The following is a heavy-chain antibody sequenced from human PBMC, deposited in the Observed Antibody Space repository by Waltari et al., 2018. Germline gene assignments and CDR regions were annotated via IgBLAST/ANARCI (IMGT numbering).Heavy chain of an antibody. CDR1: GGSISSYS. CDR3: ARGGGYYDYIWGSYRYPLFDY. V-gene: IGHV4-59*12. CDR2: IYYSGST. D-gene: IGHD3-16*02. Sequence: QVQLQESGPGLVKPSETLSLTCTVSGGSISSYSWSWIRQPPGKGLEWIGSIYYSGSTYYNPSLKSRVTISVDTSKNQFSLKLSSVTAADTAVYYCARGGGYYDYIWGSYRYPLFDYWGQGTLVTVSS. J-gene: IGHJ4*02.